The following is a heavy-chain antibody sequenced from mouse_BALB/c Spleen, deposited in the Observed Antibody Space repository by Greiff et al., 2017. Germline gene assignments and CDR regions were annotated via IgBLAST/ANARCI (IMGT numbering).Heavy chain of an antibody. CDR1: GYTFTSYW. CDR2: INPSNGRT. D-gene: IGHD1-1*01. CDR3: AREGITTEVAGVDY. V-gene: IGHV1S81*02. Sequence: VQLQQPGAELVKPAASVKLSCKASGYTFTSYWMHWVKQRPGQGLEWIGEINPSNGRTNYNEKFKSMATLTVDKSSSTAYMQLSSLTSEDYAVYYCAREGITTEVAGVDYWGQGTTLTVSS. J-gene: IGHJ2*01.